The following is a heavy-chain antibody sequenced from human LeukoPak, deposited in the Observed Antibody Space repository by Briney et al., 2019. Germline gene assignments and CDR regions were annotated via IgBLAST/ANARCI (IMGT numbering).Heavy chain of an antibody. Sequence: SETLSLTCTVSGGSISSSSYYWGWIRQPPGKGLEWIGSIYYSGSTYYNPSLKSRVTISVDTSKNQFSLKLSSVTAADTAVYYCARQTGYRSGGSCRGYWGQGTLVTVSS. CDR2: IYYSGST. D-gene: IGHD2-15*01. CDR3: ARQTGYRSGGSCRGY. J-gene: IGHJ4*02. CDR1: GGSISSSSYY. V-gene: IGHV4-39*01.